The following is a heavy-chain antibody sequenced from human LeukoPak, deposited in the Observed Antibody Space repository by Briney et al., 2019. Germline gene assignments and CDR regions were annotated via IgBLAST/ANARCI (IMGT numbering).Heavy chain of an antibody. CDR2: IYTGGSI. V-gene: IGHV4-4*07. J-gene: IGHJ4*02. Sequence: SETLSLTCTVSGSSITSYYWSWIRQPAGKGLECIGRIYTGGSINYNPSLKSRVTMPIHTSKNQFSLNLSSVTAADTAVYYCARSSYDSDLHIDDYWGQGTRVTVSS. CDR3: ARSSYDSDLHIDDY. CDR1: GSSITSYY. D-gene: IGHD3-22*01.